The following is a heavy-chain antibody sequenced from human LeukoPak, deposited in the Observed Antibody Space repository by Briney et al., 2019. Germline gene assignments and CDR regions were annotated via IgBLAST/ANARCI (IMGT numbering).Heavy chain of an antibody. J-gene: IGHJ4*02. D-gene: IGHD3-10*02. Sequence: GGSLRLSCAASGFTFSSYGMSWVRQAPGKGLEWVSAISGSGGSTYYADSVKGRFTISRDNSKNTLYLQMNSLRAEDTAVCYCAKDGLVFGGISGDDYWGQGTLVTVSS. CDR2: ISGSGGST. V-gene: IGHV3-23*01. CDR3: AKDGLVFGGISGDDY. CDR1: GFTFSSYG.